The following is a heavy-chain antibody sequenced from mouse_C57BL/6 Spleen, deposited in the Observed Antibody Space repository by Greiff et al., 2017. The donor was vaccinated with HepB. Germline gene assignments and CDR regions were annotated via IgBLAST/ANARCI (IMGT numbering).Heavy chain of an antibody. Sequence: EVQLQESGPELVKPGDSVKISCKASGYSFTGYFMNWVMQSHGKSLEWIGRINPYNGDTFYNQKFKGKATLTVDKSSSTAHMELRSLTSEDSAVYYCARSGYSNPFDDWGQGTTLTVSS. CDR1: GYSFTGYF. CDR3: ARSGYSNPFDD. V-gene: IGHV1-20*01. J-gene: IGHJ2*01. D-gene: IGHD2-5*01. CDR2: INPYNGDT.